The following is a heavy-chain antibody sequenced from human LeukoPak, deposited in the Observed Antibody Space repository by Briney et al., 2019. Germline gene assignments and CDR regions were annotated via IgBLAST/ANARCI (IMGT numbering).Heavy chain of an antibody. CDR3: AKDGLWFGESEYYYFMDV. V-gene: IGHV3-74*01. CDR2: INSDGSST. D-gene: IGHD3-10*01. Sequence: GGSLRLSCAASRFTFSSYGMHWVRQAPGKGLVWVSRINSDGSSTSYADSVKGRFTISRDNSKNTLYLQMNTLRAEDTAVYHCAKDGLWFGESEYYYFMDVWGKGTTVTISS. J-gene: IGHJ6*03. CDR1: RFTFSSYG.